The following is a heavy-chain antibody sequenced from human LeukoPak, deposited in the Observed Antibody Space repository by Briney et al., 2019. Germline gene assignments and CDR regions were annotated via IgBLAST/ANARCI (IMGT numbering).Heavy chain of an antibody. Sequence: ASVKVSCKASGYTFTSYDINWVRQATGQGLEWMGWMNPNSGNTGYAQKFQGRVTMTRNTSISTAYMELSSLRSQDTAVYYCARGESGRYFDWLLSDYYYGMDVWGQGTTVTVSS. CDR2: MNPNSGNT. CDR3: ARGESGRYFDWLLSDYYYGMDV. V-gene: IGHV1-8*01. D-gene: IGHD3-9*01. CDR1: GYTFTSYD. J-gene: IGHJ6*02.